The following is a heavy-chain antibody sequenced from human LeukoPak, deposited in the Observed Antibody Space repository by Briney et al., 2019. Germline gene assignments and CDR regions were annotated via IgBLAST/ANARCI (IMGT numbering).Heavy chain of an antibody. V-gene: IGHV1-2*02. CDR1: GYTFTGYS. D-gene: IGHD4-17*01. CDR3: AREDYGDYSDY. J-gene: IGHJ4*02. Sequence: ASVKVSCKASGYTFTGYSMHWVRQAPGQGLEWMGWISPNSGGTNYAQKFQGRVTMTRDTSISTAHMELGRLRSDDTAVYYCAREDYGDYSDYWGQGTLVTVSS. CDR2: ISPNSGGT.